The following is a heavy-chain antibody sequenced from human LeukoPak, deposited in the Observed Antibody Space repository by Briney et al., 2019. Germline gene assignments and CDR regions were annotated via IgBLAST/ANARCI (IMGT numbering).Heavy chain of an antibody. V-gene: IGHV1-18*01. CDR1: GGTFSSYA. CDR2: ISAYNGNT. CDR3: ARDPFRFSQSFVTRWFDP. Sequence: ASVKVSCKASGGTFSSYAISWVRRAPGQGLEWMGWISAYNGNTNYAQKLQGRVTMTTDTSTSTAYMELRSLRSEDTAVYYCARDPFRFSQSFVTRWFDPWGQGTLVTVSS. D-gene: IGHD2/OR15-2a*01. J-gene: IGHJ5*02.